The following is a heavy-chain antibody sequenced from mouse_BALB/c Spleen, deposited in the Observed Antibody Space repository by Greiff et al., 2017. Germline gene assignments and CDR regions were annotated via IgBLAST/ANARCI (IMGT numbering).Heavy chain of an antibody. V-gene: IGHV14-1*02. D-gene: IGHD2-4*01. J-gene: IGHJ4*01. CDR3: ARGSTMITYYAMDY. CDR2: IDPENGNT. CDR1: GFNIKDYY. Sequence: EVKLQQSGAELVRPGALVKLSCKASGFNIKDYYMHWVKQRPEQGLEWIGWIDPENGNTIYDPKFQGKASITADTSSNTAYLQLSSLTSEDTAVYYCARGSTMITYYAMDYWGQGTSVTGSS.